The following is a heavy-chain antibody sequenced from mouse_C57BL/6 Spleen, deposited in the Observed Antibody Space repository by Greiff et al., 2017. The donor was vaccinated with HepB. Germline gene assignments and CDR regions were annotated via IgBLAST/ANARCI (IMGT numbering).Heavy chain of an antibody. J-gene: IGHJ4*01. CDR3: ARSYSLYAMDY. V-gene: IGHV5-12*01. CDR2: ISNGGGST. D-gene: IGHD2-12*01. CDR1: GFTFSDYY. Sequence: EVMLVESGGGLVQPGGSLKLSCAASGFTFSDYYMYWVRQTPEKRLEWVAYISNGGGSTYYPDTVKGRFTISRDNAKNTLYLQMSRLKSEDTAMYYCARSYSLYAMDYWGQGTSVTVSS.